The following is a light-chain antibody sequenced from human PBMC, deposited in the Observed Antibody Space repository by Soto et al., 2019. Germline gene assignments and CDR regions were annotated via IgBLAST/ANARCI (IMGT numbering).Light chain of an antibody. Sequence: DILMTQSPDSLAVSLGERATINCKSSQSVLYSSNNKNHLAWYQQKPGQPPKLLIYWASTRESGVPDRFSGSGSGTDFTLTISSLQAEDVAVYYCQQYYSTPITFGQGTRLEIK. J-gene: IGKJ5*01. CDR3: QQYYSTPIT. CDR1: QSVLYSSNNKNH. CDR2: WAS. V-gene: IGKV4-1*01.